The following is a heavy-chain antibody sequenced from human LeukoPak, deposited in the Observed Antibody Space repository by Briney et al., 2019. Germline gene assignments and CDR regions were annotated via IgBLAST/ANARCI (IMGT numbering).Heavy chain of an antibody. CDR2: INPNTGAT. D-gene: IGHD6-19*01. CDR3: ARDRVGSGWPRPYYFEV. V-gene: IGHV1-2*02. J-gene: IGHJ4*02. Sequence: ASVKVSCKASGYTLTGYYLHWARQAPGQGLEWMGWINPNTGATHSAQKFQGRITMTRDSSISTAYMDLSRLRSDDTAVYYCARDRVGSGWPRPYYFEVWGQGTLVTVSS. CDR1: GYTLTGYY.